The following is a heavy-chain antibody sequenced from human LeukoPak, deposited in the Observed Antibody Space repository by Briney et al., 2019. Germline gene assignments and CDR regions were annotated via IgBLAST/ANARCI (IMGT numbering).Heavy chain of an antibody. CDR2: FDPVDGET. CDR1: GYTLTELS. J-gene: IGHJ5*02. CDR3: ARGEYSSGCQT. D-gene: IGHD6-19*01. V-gene: IGHV1-24*01. Sequence: GASVKVSCKVSGYTLTELSMHWVRQAPGKGLEWMGGFDPVDGETIYAQKFQGRVTMTRDTSTSTVYMELSSLRSEDTAVYYCARGEYSSGCQTWGQGTLVTVSS.